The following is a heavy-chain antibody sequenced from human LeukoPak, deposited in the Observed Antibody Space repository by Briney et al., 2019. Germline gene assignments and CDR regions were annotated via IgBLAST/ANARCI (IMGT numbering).Heavy chain of an antibody. CDR2: ISGSGGST. D-gene: IGHD3-16*02. V-gene: IGHV3-23*01. CDR1: GFTFSSYA. J-gene: IGHJ3*02. CDR3: AKSFYDYVWGSYRPTAFDI. Sequence: GRSLRLSCAASGFTFSSYAMSWVRQAPGKGLEWVSAISGSGGSTYYADSVKGRFTISRDNSKNTLYLQMNSLRAEDTAVYYCAKSFYDYVWGSYRPTAFDIWGQGTMVTVSS.